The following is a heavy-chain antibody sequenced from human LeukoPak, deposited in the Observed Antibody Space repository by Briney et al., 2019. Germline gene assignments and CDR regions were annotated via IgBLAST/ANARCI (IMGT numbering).Heavy chain of an antibody. CDR2: FSGSGGGT. CDR3: AKSKGGFDF. J-gene: IGHJ4*02. V-gene: IGHV3-23*01. Sequence: GGSLRLACAASGFTFSKYAMSWVRQAPGKGLEWVSAFSGSGGGTYYVDSVKGRLTISRDNSKNMLYLQMSSLRVEDTAVYYCAKSKGGFDFWGQGTLVTVSS. D-gene: IGHD3-16*01. CDR1: GFTFSKYA.